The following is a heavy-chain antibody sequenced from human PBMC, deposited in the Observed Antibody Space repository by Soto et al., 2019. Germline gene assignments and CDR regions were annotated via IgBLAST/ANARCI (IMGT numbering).Heavy chain of an antibody. CDR1: GYCFTSYW. J-gene: IGHJ6*02. Sequence: GASLKISCQGSGYCFTSYWISWVRQMPGKGLEWMGRIDPSDSYTNYSPSFQGHVTISADKSISTAYLQWSSLKASDTAMYYCARRESSSWYAYYYGMDVWGQGTTVTVSS. V-gene: IGHV5-10-1*01. CDR2: IDPSDSYT. CDR3: ARRESSSWYAYYYGMDV. D-gene: IGHD6-13*01.